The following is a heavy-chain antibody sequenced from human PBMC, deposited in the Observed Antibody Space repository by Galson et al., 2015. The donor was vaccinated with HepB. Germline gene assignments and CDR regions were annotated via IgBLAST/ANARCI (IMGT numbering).Heavy chain of an antibody. CDR2: INQDGSDK. D-gene: IGHD4-17*01. CDR3: ASGRVTTY. V-gene: IGHV3-7*03. J-gene: IGHJ4*02. CDR1: GFTFSRYW. Sequence: SLRLSCAAAGFTFSRYWVTWVRQAPGKGLEWVANINQDGSDKYYVDAVKGRFTISRDNAKTSLYLQMNSLRAEDTAVYYCASGRVTTYWGQGTLVTVSS.